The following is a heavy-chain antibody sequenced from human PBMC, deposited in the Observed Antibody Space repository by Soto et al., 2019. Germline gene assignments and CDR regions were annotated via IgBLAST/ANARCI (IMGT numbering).Heavy chain of an antibody. CDR2: ISYDGSNK. Sequence: PGGSLRLSCAASGFTFSSYGMHWVRQAQGKGLEWVAVISYDGSNKYYADSVKGRFTISRDNSKNTLYLQMNSLRAEDTAVYYCAKDWCSYCSVRYYFDYWGQGTLVTVYS. CDR3: AKDWCSYCSVRYYFDY. V-gene: IGHV3-30*18. J-gene: IGHJ4*02. D-gene: IGHD2-15*01. CDR1: GFTFSSYG.